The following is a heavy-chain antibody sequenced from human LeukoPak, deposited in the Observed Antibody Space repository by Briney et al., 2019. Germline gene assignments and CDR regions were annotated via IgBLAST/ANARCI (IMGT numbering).Heavy chain of an antibody. J-gene: IGHJ4*02. CDR3: ARGGGNFDY. CDR2: ISSTSTYI. CDR1: EXTFSSYT. D-gene: IGHD2-15*01. V-gene: IGHV3-21*01. Sequence: GGSLRLSCAASEXTFSSYTINWVRQAPGKGLEWVSSISSTSTYISYADSVKGRFTISRDNAKNSLYLQMNSLRAEDTAVYYCARGGGNFDYWGQGTLVTVSS.